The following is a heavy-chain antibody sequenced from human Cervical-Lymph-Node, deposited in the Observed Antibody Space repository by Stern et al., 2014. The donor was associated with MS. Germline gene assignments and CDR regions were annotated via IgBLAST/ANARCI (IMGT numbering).Heavy chain of an antibody. V-gene: IGHV3-33*01. CDR1: GFIFNNYG. D-gene: IGHD5-12*01. J-gene: IGHJ1*01. CDR3: AGSIVAAEYFQL. Sequence: MQLVESGGGVVQPGRSLRLSCAASGFIFNNYGMHWVRQAPGKGLEWVAVIWYDGSKKFYADSVKGRFTISRDDSQETLYLQMNSLRAEDTAIYYCAGSIVAAEYFQLWGQGPLVSVSS. CDR2: IWYDGSKK.